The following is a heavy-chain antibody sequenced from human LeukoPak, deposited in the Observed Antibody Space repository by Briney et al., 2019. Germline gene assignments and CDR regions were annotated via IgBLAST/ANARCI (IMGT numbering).Heavy chain of an antibody. Sequence: SETLSLTCTVSGGSISSYYWSWIRQPAGKGLEWIGRIYTSGSTNYNPSLKSRVTMSVDTSKNQFSLKLSSVTAADTAVYYCAREGFVVVPAAIPYFDYWGQGTLVTVSS. CDR2: IYTSGST. D-gene: IGHD2-2*01. CDR3: AREGFVVVPAAIPYFDY. V-gene: IGHV4-4*07. J-gene: IGHJ4*02. CDR1: GGSISSYY.